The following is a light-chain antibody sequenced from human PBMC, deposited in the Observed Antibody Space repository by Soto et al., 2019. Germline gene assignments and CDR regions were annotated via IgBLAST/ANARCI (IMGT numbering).Light chain of an antibody. J-gene: IGLJ3*02. CDR2: DVT. Sequence: QSVLTQPRSVSGSPGQSVTISCTGTSSDVGNYNYVSWYRQHPGKAPKLMIYDVTKRPSGVPDRFSGSKSGNTASLTISGLQAEDEADYFCCSYAGYFWVFGGGTKVTVL. CDR3: CSYAGYFWV. CDR1: SSDVGNYNY. V-gene: IGLV2-11*01.